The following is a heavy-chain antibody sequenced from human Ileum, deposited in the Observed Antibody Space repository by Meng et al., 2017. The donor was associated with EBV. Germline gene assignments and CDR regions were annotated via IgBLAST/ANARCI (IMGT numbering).Heavy chain of an antibody. J-gene: IGHJ4*02. D-gene: IGHD5-18*01. CDR3: AAHIGNNYGPYDY. CDR1: GGCISSSHW. Sequence: LRQRGSAQGPVEPAATLSLTCAVSGGCISSSHWWSRVRPPPGKGLEWIGEIFHSGSTNYNPSLKSRVTVSVDKSKNQFSLNLNSVTAADTALYYCAAHIGNNYGPYDYWGQGTLVTVSS. V-gene: IGHV4-4*02. CDR2: IFHSGST.